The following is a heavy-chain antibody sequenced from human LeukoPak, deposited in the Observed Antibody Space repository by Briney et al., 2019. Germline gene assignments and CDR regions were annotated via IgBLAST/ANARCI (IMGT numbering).Heavy chain of an antibody. J-gene: IGHJ5*02. D-gene: IGHD3-10*01. CDR1: GFTFSNYW. CDR3: ARVGLWLNWFDP. CDR2: IKKDGSEK. V-gene: IGHV3-7*01. Sequence: GGSLRLSCAASGFTFSNYWMNWVRQAPGKGLEWVANIKKDGSEKYYVDSVKGRFTISRDNVENSLYLQMNSLRAEDTAVYYCARVGLWLNWFDPWGQGTLVTVSS.